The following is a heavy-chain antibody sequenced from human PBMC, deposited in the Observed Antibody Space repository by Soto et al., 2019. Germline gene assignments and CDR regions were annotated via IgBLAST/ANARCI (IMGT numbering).Heavy chain of an antibody. V-gene: IGHV3-74*01. Sequence: EVQLVESGGGLLQPGGSLRLSCAASGFTFSTYWMHWVRQAPGKGLVWVSRLKTDGSVTTYADSVKGRFTISRDNAKNTLYLQMNTLRAEDTAVYYCSRDLGGSHDYWGRGTLVTVSS. J-gene: IGHJ4*02. D-gene: IGHD3-16*01. CDR3: SRDLGGSHDY. CDR2: LKTDGSVT. CDR1: GFTFSTYW.